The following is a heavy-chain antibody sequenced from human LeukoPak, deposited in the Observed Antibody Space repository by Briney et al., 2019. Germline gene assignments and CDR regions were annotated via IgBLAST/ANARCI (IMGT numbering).Heavy chain of an antibody. Sequence: VASVKDSCKASGYTLTSDYMHWGPQTPGQGLECRGIIYHSGGITSYAQKFQGRVTMTRDTSTRTVYMELSSLRSEDTAVYYCARGPEARDSITINKYFQHWGQGTVVSVSS. J-gene: IGHJ1*01. V-gene: IGHV1-46*01. CDR1: GYTLTSDY. CDR3: ARGPEARDSITINKYFQH. D-gene: IGHD3-10*01. CDR2: IYHSGGIT.